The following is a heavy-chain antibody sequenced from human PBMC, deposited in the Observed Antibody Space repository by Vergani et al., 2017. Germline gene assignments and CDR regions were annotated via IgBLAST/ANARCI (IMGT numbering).Heavy chain of an antibody. CDR3: ARDGSGKEFDY. J-gene: IGHJ4*02. Sequence: QAPLVPSGAEVKKPGASVKVSCKASGYTFTSYGIIWVRRAPGQGLDWMGRIIPILGISNYAQKFQRRVTITVDKSTSTAYMELSSLRSEATAVYYCARDGSGKEFDYWGQGTLVTVSS. CDR2: IIPILGIS. V-gene: IGHV1-69*04. CDR1: GYTFTSYG. D-gene: IGHD3-10*01.